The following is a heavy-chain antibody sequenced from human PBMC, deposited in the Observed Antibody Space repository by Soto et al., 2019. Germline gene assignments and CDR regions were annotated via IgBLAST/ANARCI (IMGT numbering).Heavy chain of an antibody. CDR1: GGSFSGYY. D-gene: IGHD6-19*01. J-gene: IGHJ4*02. V-gene: IGHV4-34*01. Sequence: SETLSLTCAVYGGSFSGYYWSWIRQPPGKGLEWIGEINHSGSTNYNPSLKSRVTISVDTSKNQFSLKLSSVTAADTAVYYCARGDPGYSSGWRSQFRPFDYWGQGTLVTVSS. CDR2: INHSGST. CDR3: ARGDPGYSSGWRSQFRPFDY.